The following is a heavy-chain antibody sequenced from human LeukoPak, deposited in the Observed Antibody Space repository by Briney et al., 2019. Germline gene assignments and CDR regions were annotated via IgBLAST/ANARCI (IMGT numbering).Heavy chain of an antibody. CDR3: ARVGGTNYYYYGMDV. CDR2: IYYSGST. V-gene: IGHV4-59*01. Sequence: LRLSCAASGFTFSSYGIHWIRQPPGKGLEWIGYIYYSGSTYYNPSLKSRVTISVDTSKNQFSLKLSSVTAADMAVYYCARVGGTNYYYYGMDVWGQGTTVTVSS. CDR1: GFTFSSYG. J-gene: IGHJ6*02. D-gene: IGHD3-10*01.